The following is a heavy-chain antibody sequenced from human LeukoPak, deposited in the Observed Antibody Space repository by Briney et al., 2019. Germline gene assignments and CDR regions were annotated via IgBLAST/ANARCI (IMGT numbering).Heavy chain of an antibody. CDR2: IRYDGSNK. V-gene: IGHV3-30*02. J-gene: IGHJ4*02. CDR1: GFTFSSYG. Sequence: PGGSLRLSCAASGFTFSSYGMHWVRQAPGKVLEWVAFIRYDGSNKYYADSVKGRFTISRDNSKNTLYLQMNSLRAEDTAVYYCAKFGIAAADNFDYWGQGTLVTVSS. D-gene: IGHD6-13*01. CDR3: AKFGIAAADNFDY.